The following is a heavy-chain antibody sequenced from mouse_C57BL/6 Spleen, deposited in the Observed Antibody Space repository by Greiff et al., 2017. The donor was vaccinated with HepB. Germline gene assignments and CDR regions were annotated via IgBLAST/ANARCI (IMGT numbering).Heavy chain of an antibody. CDR1: GYTFTSYW. CDR3: ARSMAYYSTHFDY. Sequence: QVQLQQPGAELVMPGASVKLSCKASGYTFTSYWMHWVKQRPGQGLEWIGEIDPSDSYTNYNQKFKGKSTLTVDKSSSTAYMQLSSLTSEDSAVYYCARSMAYYSTHFDYWGHGTTLTVSS. J-gene: IGHJ2*01. V-gene: IGHV1-69*01. CDR2: IDPSDSYT. D-gene: IGHD2-5*01.